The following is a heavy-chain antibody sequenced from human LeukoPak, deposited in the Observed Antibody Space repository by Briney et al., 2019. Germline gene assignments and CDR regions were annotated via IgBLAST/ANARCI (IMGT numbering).Heavy chain of an antibody. CDR2: INPNSGGT. V-gene: IGHV1-2*06. D-gene: IGHD2-2*01. Sequence: ASVKVSCKAPGYTFTGYYMHWVRQAPGQGLEWMGRINPNSGGTNYAQKFQGRVTMTRDTSISTAYMELSRLRSDDTAVYYCARSLPSWPASMYYFDYWGQGTLVTVSS. J-gene: IGHJ4*02. CDR3: ARSLPSWPASMYYFDY. CDR1: GYTFTGYY.